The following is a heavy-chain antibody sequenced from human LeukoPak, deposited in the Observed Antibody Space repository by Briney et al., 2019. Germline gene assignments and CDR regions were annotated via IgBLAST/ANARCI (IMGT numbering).Heavy chain of an antibody. V-gene: IGHV3-23*01. CDR2: ISGSGGST. Sequence: GGSLRLSCAASGFTFSSYAMCWVGQAQGRGRGWVSAISGSGGSTYYADSVKGRFTISRDNSKNTLYLQMNSLRAEDTAVYYCARNGEGFGELNLDYWGQGTLVTVSS. CDR1: GFTFSSYA. J-gene: IGHJ4*02. D-gene: IGHD3-10*01. CDR3: ARNGEGFGELNLDY.